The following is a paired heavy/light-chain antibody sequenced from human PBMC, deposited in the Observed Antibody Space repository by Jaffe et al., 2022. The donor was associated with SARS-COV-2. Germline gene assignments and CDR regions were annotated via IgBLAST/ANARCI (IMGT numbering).Light chain of an antibody. V-gene: IGLV1-40*01. CDR1: SSNIGAGYD. Sequence: HSVLTQPPSVSGAPGRRVTISCTGSSSNIGAGYDVHWYQQLPGTAPKLVLYGNNNRPSGVPDRISGSRSGTSASLAISGLQAEDEADYYCQSYDSRLSGYVFGTGTKVTVL. J-gene: IGLJ1*01. CDR2: GNN. CDR3: QSYDSRLSGYV.
Heavy chain of an antibody. D-gene: IGHD3-9*01. V-gene: IGHV1-58*01. CDR2: IVVGTGDT. Sequence: QVQLVQSGPEVKKPGTSVKVSCKASGFTFTSSSLQWVRQARGQRLEWIGWIVVGTGDTNYAQEFQQRVTITRDISTSTTYMELSSLRSEDTAVYYCAADTLLTMDYWGQGTLVTVSS. CDR3: AADTLLTMDY. J-gene: IGHJ4*02. CDR1: GFTFTSSS.